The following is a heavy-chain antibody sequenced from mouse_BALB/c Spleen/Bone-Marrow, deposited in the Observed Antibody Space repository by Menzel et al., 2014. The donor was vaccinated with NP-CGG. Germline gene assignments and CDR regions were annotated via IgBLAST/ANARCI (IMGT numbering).Heavy chain of an antibody. J-gene: IGHJ2*01. Sequence: QVQLKQSGAELVRPGASVKMSCRASGYTFTTYTIHWVRQRPGQGLEWIGYINPSSGYTNYIQKFKGKATLTADKSSSTAYMQLSSLTSEASAVYYCARRDDGYVFFDYWGQGTTLTVSS. V-gene: IGHV1-4*01. CDR3: ARRDDGYVFFDY. D-gene: IGHD2-3*01. CDR2: INPSSGYT. CDR1: GYTFTTYT.